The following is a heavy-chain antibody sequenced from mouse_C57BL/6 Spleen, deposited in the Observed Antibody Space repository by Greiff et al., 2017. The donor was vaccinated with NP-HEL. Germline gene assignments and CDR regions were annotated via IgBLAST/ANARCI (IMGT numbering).Heavy chain of an antibody. J-gene: IGHJ4*01. Sequence: QVQLQQSGAELVRPGSSVKLSCKASGYTFTSYWMDWVKQRPGQGLEWIGNIYPSDSETHYNQKFKDKATLTVDKSSSTAYMQLSSLTSEDSAVYYCASEVLYDYDGTHYAMDYWGQGTSVTVSS. CDR1: GYTFTSYW. D-gene: IGHD2-4*01. CDR2: IYPSDSET. CDR3: ASEVLYDYDGTHYAMDY. V-gene: IGHV1-61*01.